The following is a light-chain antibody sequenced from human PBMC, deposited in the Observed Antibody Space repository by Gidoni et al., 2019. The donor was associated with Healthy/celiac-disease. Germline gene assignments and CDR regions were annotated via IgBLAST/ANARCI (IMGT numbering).Light chain of an antibody. CDR1: QSVSSY. V-gene: IGKV3-11*01. Sequence: EIVLTQSPATLSLSPGERATLSCRASQSVSSYLAWYQQKPGQAPRLLIYDASHRATGIPARFSGSGSGTDFTLTLSSLEPEDFAVYYCQQRSNWPITFGQGTRLEIK. CDR2: DAS. J-gene: IGKJ5*01. CDR3: QQRSNWPIT.